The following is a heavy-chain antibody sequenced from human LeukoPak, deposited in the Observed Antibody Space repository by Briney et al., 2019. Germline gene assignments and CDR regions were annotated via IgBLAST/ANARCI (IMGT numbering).Heavy chain of an antibody. CDR1: GGSISSGDYY. CDR2: IYYSGST. J-gene: IGHJ4*02. Sequence: SETLSLTCTVSGGSISSGDYYWSWIRQPPGKGLEWIGYIYYSGSTYYNPSLKSRVTISVDTSKNQFSLKLSSVTAADTAVYYCARVGSGSGYLIGGVDYWGQGTLVTVSS. V-gene: IGHV4-30-4*01. D-gene: IGHD3-22*01. CDR3: ARVGSGSGYLIGGVDY.